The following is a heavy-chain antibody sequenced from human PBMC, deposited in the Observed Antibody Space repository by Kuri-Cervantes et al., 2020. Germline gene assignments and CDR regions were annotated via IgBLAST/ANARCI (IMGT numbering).Heavy chain of an antibody. J-gene: IGHJ4*02. CDR2: INHSGST. CDR1: GGSFSSYY. V-gene: IGHV4-34*01. D-gene: IGHD3/OR15-3a*01. Sequence: SQTLSLTCAVYGGSFSSYYWSWTRQPPGKGLEWIGEINHSGSTNYNPSLKSRVTISVDTSKNQFSLKLTSVTAADTAVYYCAREDWLLGSWGQGTLVTVSS. CDR3: AREDWLLGS.